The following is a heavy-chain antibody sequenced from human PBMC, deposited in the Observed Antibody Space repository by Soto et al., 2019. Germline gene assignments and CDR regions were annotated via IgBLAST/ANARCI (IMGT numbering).Heavy chain of an antibody. CDR1: GDSVSSNSAA. J-gene: IGHJ5*02. CDR3: ARGREQWLVVWFDP. D-gene: IGHD6-19*01. V-gene: IGHV6-1*01. CDR2: TYYRSKWYN. Sequence: SQTLSLTCAISGDSVSSNSAAWNCIIHSPSRVLEWLGRTYYRSKWYNDYAVSVKSRITINPDTSKNQFSLQLNSVTPEDTAVYYCARGREQWLVVWFDPWGQGTLVTVSS.